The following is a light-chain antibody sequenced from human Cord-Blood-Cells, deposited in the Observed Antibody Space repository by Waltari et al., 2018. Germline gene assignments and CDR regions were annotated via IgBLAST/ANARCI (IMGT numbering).Light chain of an antibody. CDR1: QSVLYSSNNKNY. Sequence: DTVMTQSPPSLPVSLGERAPINSTSSQSVLYSSNNKNYLAWYQQKPGQPPKLLIYWASTRESGVPDRFSGSGSGTDFTLTISSLQAEDVAVYYCQQYYSTPLTFGGGTKVEIK. CDR3: QQYYSTPLT. J-gene: IGKJ4*01. CDR2: WAS. V-gene: IGKV4-1*01.